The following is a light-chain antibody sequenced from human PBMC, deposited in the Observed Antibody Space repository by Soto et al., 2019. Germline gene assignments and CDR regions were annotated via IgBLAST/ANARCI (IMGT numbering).Light chain of an antibody. Sequence: VLTQPASVSGSPGQLITISCTGTSSDVGGYNYVSWYQQHPSKAPKLMIYDVSNRPSGVSNRFSGSKSGNTASLTISGLQAEDEADYYCSSYTSSSTYVFGTGTKVTVL. CDR2: DVS. CDR1: SSDVGGYNY. V-gene: IGLV2-14*01. J-gene: IGLJ1*01. CDR3: SSYTSSSTYV.